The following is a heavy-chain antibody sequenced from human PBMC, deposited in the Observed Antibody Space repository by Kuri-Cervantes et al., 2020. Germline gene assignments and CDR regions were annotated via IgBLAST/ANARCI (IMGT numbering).Heavy chain of an antibody. CDR1: GGSISSYY. V-gene: IGHV4-59*01. CDR3: ARGTTATHIYYYYGMDV. J-gene: IGHJ6*02. Sequence: SETLSLTCTVSGGSISSYYWSWIWQPPGKGLEWIGYIYYSGSTNYNPSLKSRVTISVDTSKNQFSLKLSSVTAADTAVYYCARGTTATHIYYYYGMDVWGQGTTVTVSS. CDR2: IYYSGST. D-gene: IGHD4-17*01.